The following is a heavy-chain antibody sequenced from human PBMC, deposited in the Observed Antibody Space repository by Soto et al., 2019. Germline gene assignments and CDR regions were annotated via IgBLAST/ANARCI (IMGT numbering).Heavy chain of an antibody. D-gene: IGHD6-19*01. Sequence: WETLSLTCGVYNGSFSDYFWNWIRQPPGKGLEWIGEIKESGFATYNPSLKRRVTMSVDTANNQFSLKVTSVTAADTAVYYCARGRSSGPLYYFDTWGQGTLVTVSS. CDR3: ARGRSSGPLYYFDT. V-gene: IGHV4-34*01. J-gene: IGHJ4*02. CDR2: IKESGFA. CDR1: NGSFSDYF.